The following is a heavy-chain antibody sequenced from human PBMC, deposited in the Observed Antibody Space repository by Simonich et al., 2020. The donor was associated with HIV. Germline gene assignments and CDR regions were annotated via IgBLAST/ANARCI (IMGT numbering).Heavy chain of an antibody. CDR2: INHSGGT. V-gene: IGHV4-34*01. D-gene: IGHD7-27*01. Sequence: QVQLQQWGAGLLKPSETLSLTCAVYGGSFSGYYWSWIRQPPGKGLEWIGEINHSGGTNYNPSLKSRVTISVDTSKNQFSLKVTSVTAADTAVYYCAREDWGSHYFDFWGQETLVTVSS. CDR3: AREDWGSHYFDF. CDR1: GGSFSGYY. J-gene: IGHJ4*02.